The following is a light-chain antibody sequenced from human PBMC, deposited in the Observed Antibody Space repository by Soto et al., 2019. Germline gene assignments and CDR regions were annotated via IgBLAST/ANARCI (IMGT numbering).Light chain of an antibody. CDR3: QKYNSALTWT. V-gene: IGKV1-27*01. Sequence: DIQMTQSPSSLSASVGDRVTITCRASQGISNYLAWYQQKPGKVPKLLIYAASTLQSGVPSRFSGSGSGTDFTLTISSLQPKDVATYYCQKYNSALTWTFGQGTKVEIK. CDR1: QGISNY. J-gene: IGKJ1*01. CDR2: AAS.